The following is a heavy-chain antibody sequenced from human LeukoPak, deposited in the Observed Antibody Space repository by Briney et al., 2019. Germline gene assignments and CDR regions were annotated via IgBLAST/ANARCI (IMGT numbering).Heavy chain of an antibody. V-gene: IGHV1-69*04. CDR2: IIPILDVA. CDR1: GSTFSNYG. Sequence: SVKVSCKASGSTFSNYGITWVRQAPGQGLEWMGRIIPILDVALYAQKFQGRVTITAHKSTSTAYMELSTLRPEDTAVYYCARDQGVTDPPPYGLDVWGQGTTVTVSS. CDR3: ARDQGVTDPPPYGLDV. D-gene: IGHD2-21*02. J-gene: IGHJ6*02.